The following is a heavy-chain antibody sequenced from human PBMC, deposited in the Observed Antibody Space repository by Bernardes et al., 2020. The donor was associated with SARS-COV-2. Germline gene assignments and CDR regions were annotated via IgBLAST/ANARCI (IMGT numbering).Heavy chain of an antibody. CDR3: ARVAGDYGHY. CDR2: IDSSGVT. Sequence: SETLSLTCAVSGGSLSGYYWSWIRQPPGKGLEWIGEIDSSGVTNYTPSLKSRVTISVDASRNQFSLKLTSVTAADTALYYCARVAGDYGHYWGQGTLVTVSP. V-gene: IGHV4-34*01. CDR1: GGSLSGYY. J-gene: IGHJ4*02. D-gene: IGHD4-17*01.